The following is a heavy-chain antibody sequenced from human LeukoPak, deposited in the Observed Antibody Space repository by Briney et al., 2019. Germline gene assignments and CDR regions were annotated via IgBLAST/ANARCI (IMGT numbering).Heavy chain of an antibody. D-gene: IGHD4-17*01. V-gene: IGHV1-18*01. CDR1: GYTFTSYG. CDR3: ARASVVADYGDYYYYYYMDV. Sequence: ASVKVSCKASGYTFTSYGISWVRQAPGQGLEWMGWISAYNGNTNYAQKLQGRVTMTTDTSTSTAYVELRSLRSDDTAVYYCARASVVADYGDYYYYYYMDVWGKGTTVTISS. J-gene: IGHJ6*03. CDR2: ISAYNGNT.